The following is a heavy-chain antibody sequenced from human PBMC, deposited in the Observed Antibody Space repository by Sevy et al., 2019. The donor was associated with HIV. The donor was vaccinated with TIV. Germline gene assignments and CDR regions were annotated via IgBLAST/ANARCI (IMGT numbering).Heavy chain of an antibody. D-gene: IGHD2-15*01. CDR3: VRAIQLAASY. CDR2: INPDGTRI. J-gene: IGHJ4*02. Sequence: GGSLRLSCEASAITIRDYWMSCVRQAPGKGLEWVANINPDGTRIYYADSVKGRFTISRDHAKTSVFLQMSSLRAEDTAVYYCVRAIQLAASYWGQGTEVCVSS. CDR1: AITIRDYW. V-gene: IGHV3-7*02.